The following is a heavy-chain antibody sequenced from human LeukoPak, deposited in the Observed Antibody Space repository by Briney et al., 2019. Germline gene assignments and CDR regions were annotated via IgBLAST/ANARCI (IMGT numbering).Heavy chain of an antibody. J-gene: IGHJ4*02. V-gene: IGHV3-30*02. CDR2: IRYDGSKQ. CDR3: AKDRRSSGWNAAPGY. D-gene: IGHD6-19*01. CDR1: GFTFSSYG. Sequence: GGSLRLSCAGSGFTFSSYGMHWVRQAPGKGLERVAFIRYDGSKQYYADSVKGRFTISRDNSKNTLFLQMNSLRGEDTAVYYCAKDRRSSGWNAAPGYWGQGTLVTVSS.